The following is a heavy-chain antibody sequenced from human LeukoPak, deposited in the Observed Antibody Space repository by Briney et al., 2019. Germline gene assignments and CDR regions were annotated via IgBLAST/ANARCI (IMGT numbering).Heavy chain of an antibody. D-gene: IGHD2-8*01. Sequence: QTWGSLRLSCAASGFTFSSYWMHWVRQAPGKGLVWVSRINNDGSSKNYADSVKGRFTISRDNSKNTLYLQMNSLRGEETAVYYCARALMKAVLNKWSFWFDHWGQGTLVTVSS. CDR3: ARALMKAVLNKWSFWFDH. CDR2: INNDGSSK. V-gene: IGHV3-74*01. J-gene: IGHJ5*02. CDR1: GFTFSSYW.